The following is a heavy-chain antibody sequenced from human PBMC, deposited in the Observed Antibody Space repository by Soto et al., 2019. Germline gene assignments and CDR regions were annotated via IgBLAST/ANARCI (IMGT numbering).Heavy chain of an antibody. D-gene: IGHD3-22*01. CDR3: ARGWGYDSNDYYYAY. CDR1: GGTFSRHA. V-gene: IGHV1-69*13. CDR2: IIPIFGTA. Sequence: SVKVSCKASGGTFSRHAISWVRQAPGQGLEWMGGIIPIFGTANHAQKFQGRVTIIADESTSTVYMELSSLRSEDTAMYYCARGWGYDSNDYYYAYWGQGTLVTVS. J-gene: IGHJ4*02.